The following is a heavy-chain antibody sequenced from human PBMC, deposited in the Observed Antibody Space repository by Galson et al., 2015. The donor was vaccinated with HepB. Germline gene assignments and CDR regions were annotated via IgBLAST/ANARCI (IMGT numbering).Heavy chain of an antibody. Sequence: SLRLSCAASGFTFSSYSMNWVRQAPGKGLEWVSYIRNGASTVYYADSVKGRFTISRDNAKNSLYLQMSSLRAEDTAVYHCAREERWLGETVAFDIWGQGTMVTVSS. D-gene: IGHD5-24*01. CDR3: AREERWLGETVAFDI. CDR1: GFTFSSYS. V-gene: IGHV3-48*01. CDR2: IRNGASTV. J-gene: IGHJ3*02.